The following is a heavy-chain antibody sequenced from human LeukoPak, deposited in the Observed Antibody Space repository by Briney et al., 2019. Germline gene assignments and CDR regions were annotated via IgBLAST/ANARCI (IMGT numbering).Heavy chain of an antibody. CDR1: GFIFSSYE. Sequence: GGSLRLSCAASGFIFSSYEMNWVRQAPGKGLEWISYISSSGRITYYADSVKGRFTSSRDNAKNSLYLQMNSLRAEDTAVYYCAELGITMIGGVWGKGTTVTISS. CDR2: ISSSGRIT. V-gene: IGHV3-48*03. D-gene: IGHD3-10*02. CDR3: AELGITMIGGV. J-gene: IGHJ6*04.